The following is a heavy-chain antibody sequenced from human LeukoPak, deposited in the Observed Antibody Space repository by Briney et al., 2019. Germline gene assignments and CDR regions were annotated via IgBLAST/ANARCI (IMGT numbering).Heavy chain of an antibody. CDR1: GFTFDDYA. CDR2: ISWNSGSI. Sequence: QPGGSLRLSCAASGFTFDDYAMHWVRQAPGKGLEWVSGISWNSGSIGYADSVKGRFTISRDNAKNSLYLQMNSLRAEDTALYYCAKGEQYYDILTGYYCHWGQGTLVTVSS. D-gene: IGHD3-9*01. CDR3: AKGEQYYDILTGYYCH. J-gene: IGHJ4*02. V-gene: IGHV3-9*01.